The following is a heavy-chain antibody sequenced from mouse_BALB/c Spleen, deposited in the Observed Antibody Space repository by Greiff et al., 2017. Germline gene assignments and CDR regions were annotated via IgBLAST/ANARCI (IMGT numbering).Heavy chain of an antibody. CDR3: ARVADAWLAY. CDR2: ISSGGST. J-gene: IGHJ3*01. Sequence: EVQRVESGGGLVKPGGSLKLSCAASGFTFSSYAMSWVRQTPEKRLEWVASISSGGSTYYPDSVKGRFTISRDNARNILYLQMSSLRSEDTAMYYCARVADAWLAYWGQGTLVTVSA. CDR1: GFTFSSYA. V-gene: IGHV5-6-5*01.